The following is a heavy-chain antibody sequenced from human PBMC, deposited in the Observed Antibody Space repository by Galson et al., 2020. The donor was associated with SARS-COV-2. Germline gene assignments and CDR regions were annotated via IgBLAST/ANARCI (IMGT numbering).Heavy chain of an antibody. CDR3: SREGWQGGY. D-gene: IGHD6-19*01. CDR1: GFTFKDFW. CDR2: IRGDGSEA. V-gene: IGHV3-7*01. J-gene: IGHJ4*02. Sequence: GGSLRLSCAISGFTFKDFWMSWFRQAPGKRLEWVANIRGDGSEANYVDSVQGRFFISRDNARDSLFLQMNNLTADDTAVYFCSREGWQGGYWGQGTRVTVSS.